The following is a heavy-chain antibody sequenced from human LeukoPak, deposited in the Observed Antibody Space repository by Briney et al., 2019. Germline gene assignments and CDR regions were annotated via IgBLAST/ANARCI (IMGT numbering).Heavy chain of an antibody. V-gene: IGHV3-30-3*01. D-gene: IGHD2-15*01. CDR3: ARDREYCSGGSCYPVFDY. J-gene: IGHJ4*02. CDR1: GFTFSSYA. Sequence: GSLRLSCAASGFTFSSYAMHWVRQAPGKGLEWVAVISYDGSNKYYADSVKGRFTISRDNSKNTLYLQMNSLRAEDTAVYYCARDREYCSGGSCYPVFDYWGQGTLVTVSS. CDR2: ISYDGSNK.